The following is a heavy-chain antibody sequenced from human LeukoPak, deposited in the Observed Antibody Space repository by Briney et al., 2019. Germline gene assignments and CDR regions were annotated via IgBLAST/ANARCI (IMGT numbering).Heavy chain of an antibody. CDR3: ARGGTSCCYFDY. D-gene: IGHD2-2*01. CDR2: ISSSSSYI. V-gene: IGHV3-21*01. CDR1: GFTFSSYS. J-gene: IGHJ4*02. Sequence: GGSLRLSCAPSGFTFSSYSMNWVRQAPGKGLEWVSSISSSSSYIYYADSVKGRFTISRDNAKNSLYLQMSSLRAEDTAVYYCARGGTSCCYFDYWGQGTLVTVSS.